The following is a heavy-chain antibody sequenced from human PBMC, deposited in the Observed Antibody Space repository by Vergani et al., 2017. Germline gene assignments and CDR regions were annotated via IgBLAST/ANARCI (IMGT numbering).Heavy chain of an antibody. V-gene: IGHV4-30-2*01. D-gene: IGHD3-16*01. Sequence: QLQLQESGSGLVKPSQTLSLTCAVSGGSISSGGYSWSWIRRPPGKGLEWIGYIYHSGSTYYNPSLKSRVTISVDRSKNQFSLKLSSVTAADTAVYYCAAQGEQQSYFDYWGQGTLVTVAS. CDR3: AAQGEQQSYFDY. J-gene: IGHJ4*02. CDR1: GGSISSGGYS. CDR2: IYHSGST.